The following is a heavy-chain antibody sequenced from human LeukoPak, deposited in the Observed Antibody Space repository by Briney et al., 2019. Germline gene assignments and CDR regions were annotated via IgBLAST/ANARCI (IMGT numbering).Heavy chain of an antibody. Sequence: SVKVSCKASGGTFSSYAISWVRQAPGQGLEWMGGIIPIFGTANYAQKFQGRVTITADESASTAYMELSSLRSEDTAVYYCARSAARRLYYYYMDVWGKGTTVTVSS. D-gene: IGHD2-2*01. V-gene: IGHV1-69*13. CDR2: IIPIFGTA. J-gene: IGHJ6*03. CDR3: ARSAARRLYYYYMDV. CDR1: GGTFSSYA.